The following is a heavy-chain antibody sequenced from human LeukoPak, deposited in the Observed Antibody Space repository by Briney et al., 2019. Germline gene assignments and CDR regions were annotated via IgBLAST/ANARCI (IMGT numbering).Heavy chain of an antibody. J-gene: IGHJ6*03. V-gene: IGHV3-48*01. CDR2: ISSSSSTI. CDR3: ARGHDYGDPYYYYYYMDV. CDR1: GFTFSSYS. Sequence: GGSLRLSCAASGFTFSSYSMNWVRQAPGKGLEWVSYISSSSSTIYYADSVKGRLTISRDNAKNSLYLQMNSLRAEDTAVYYCARGHDYGDPYYYYYYMDVWGKGTTVTVSS. D-gene: IGHD4-17*01.